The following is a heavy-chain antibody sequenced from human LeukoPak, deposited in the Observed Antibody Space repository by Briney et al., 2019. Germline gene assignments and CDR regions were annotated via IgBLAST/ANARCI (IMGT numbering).Heavy chain of an antibody. CDR1: GFTFSSYG. CDR3: AKGHYYGSGSLDY. Sequence: GGSLRLSCAASGFTFSSYGMSWVRQAPGKGLEWVSAIGGRDGSTYYADSVKGRFTISRDNCKNTLYVQMNSLRAEDTAVYYCAKGHYYGSGSLDYWGQGTLVTVSS. J-gene: IGHJ4*02. V-gene: IGHV3-23*01. CDR2: IGGRDGST. D-gene: IGHD3-10*01.